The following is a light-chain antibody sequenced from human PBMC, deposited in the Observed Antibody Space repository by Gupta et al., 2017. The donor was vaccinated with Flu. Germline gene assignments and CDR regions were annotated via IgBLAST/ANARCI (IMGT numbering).Light chain of an antibody. CDR1: QTISTW. J-gene: IGKJ1*01. Sequence: DIQMTQSPSTLSASVGDRVNITCRASQTISTWLAWYQQKPGKAPKLLIYKASSLESGVPSRFSGSGYGTEFTLTISSRRPDDFATYYCQQYNDFSRTFGQGTKVEVK. CDR2: KAS. CDR3: QQYNDFSRT. V-gene: IGKV1-5*03.